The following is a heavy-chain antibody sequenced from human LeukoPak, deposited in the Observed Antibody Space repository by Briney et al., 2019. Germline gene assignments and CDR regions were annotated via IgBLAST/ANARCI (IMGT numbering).Heavy chain of an antibody. D-gene: IGHD3-22*01. J-gene: IGHJ6*02. CDR3: ARGYYDSSGYFYYGMDV. V-gene: IGHV3-48*02. Sequence: PGGSLRLSCAASGFTFTTYNMNWVRQAPGKGLEWVSYISTTSSNIYYADSVEGRFTISRDNAKNSLYLQMNSLRDEDTAVYYCARGYYDSSGYFYYGMDVWGQGTTVTVSS. CDR1: GFTFTTYN. CDR2: ISTTSSNI.